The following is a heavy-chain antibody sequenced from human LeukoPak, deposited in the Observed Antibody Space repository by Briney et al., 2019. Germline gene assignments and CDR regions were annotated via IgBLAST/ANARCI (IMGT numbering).Heavy chain of an antibody. V-gene: IGHV1-18*01. J-gene: IGHJ3*02. D-gene: IGHD2-21*02. CDR2: ISAYYGTT. Sequence: SGNSFISFAISWVRQAPGQGLEWMGWISAYYGTTNYAQKFRGRVTMTTDTSTSTVYMELRSLRSDDTAVYYCARERLVVVTASGAFDIWGQGTMVTVSS. CDR3: ARERLVVVTASGAFDI. CDR1: GNSFISFA.